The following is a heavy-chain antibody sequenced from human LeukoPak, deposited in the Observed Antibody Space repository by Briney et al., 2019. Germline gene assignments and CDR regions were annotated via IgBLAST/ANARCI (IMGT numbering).Heavy chain of an antibody. D-gene: IGHD6-13*01. CDR3: ARGGGIAAAVTIDY. Sequence: PGGSLRLSCAASGFTFSSYSMNWVRQAPGKGLEWVSSISSSSSYIYYADSVKGRFTISRDNAKNSLYLQMNSLRAEDTAVYYCARGGGIAAAVTIDYWGQGTLVTVSS. V-gene: IGHV3-21*01. CDR1: GFTFSSYS. J-gene: IGHJ4*02. CDR2: ISSSSSYI.